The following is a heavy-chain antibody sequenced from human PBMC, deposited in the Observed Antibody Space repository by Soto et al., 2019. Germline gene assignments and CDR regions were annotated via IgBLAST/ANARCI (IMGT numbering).Heavy chain of an antibody. V-gene: IGHV1-3*01. J-gene: IGHJ4*02. CDR1: GYTFTSYA. D-gene: IGHD3-16*01. Sequence: QVQLVQSGAEVKKPGASVKVSCKASGYTFTSYAMHWVRQAPGQRLEWMGWINAGNGNTKYSQKSQGRVTITRDTSASTAYMELSSLRSEDTAVYYCARDLRGDYVWGHWGQGTLVTVSS. CDR3: ARDLRGDYVWGH. CDR2: INAGNGNT.